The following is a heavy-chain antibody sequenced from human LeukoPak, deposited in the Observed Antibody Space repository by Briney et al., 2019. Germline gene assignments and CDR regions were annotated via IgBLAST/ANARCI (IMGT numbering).Heavy chain of an antibody. CDR3: ARGPWCSSSWYGRFDY. CDR1: GGSFSGYY. D-gene: IGHD6-13*01. Sequence: SETLSLTCAVYGGSFSGYYWSWIRQPPGKGLEWIGEINHSGSTNYNPSLKSRVTISVDTSKNQFSLKLSSVTAADTAVYYCARGPWCSSSWYGRFDYWGQGTLVTVSS. CDR2: INHSGST. J-gene: IGHJ4*02. V-gene: IGHV4-34*01.